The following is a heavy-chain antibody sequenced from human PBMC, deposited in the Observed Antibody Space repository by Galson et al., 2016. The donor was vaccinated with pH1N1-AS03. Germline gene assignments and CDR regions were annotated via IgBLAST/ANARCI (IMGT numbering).Heavy chain of an antibody. CDR2: ICYTGTT. CDR3: AAYKYVDTYFDN. J-gene: IGHJ4*02. V-gene: IGHV4-59*01. Sequence: SETLSLTCTVSGGSITFYYWAWIRQPPRKGLEWIGNICYTGTTNYNPSLKSRVTMSVDKSRNQFSLKLNSLTAADTAVYYCAAYKYVDTYFDNWGQGTLVTVSS. D-gene: IGHD1-1*01. CDR1: GGSITFYY.